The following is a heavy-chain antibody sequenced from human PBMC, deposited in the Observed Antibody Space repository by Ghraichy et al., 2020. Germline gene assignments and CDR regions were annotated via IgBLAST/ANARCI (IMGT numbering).Heavy chain of an antibody. V-gene: IGHV1-69*02. J-gene: IGHJ6*02. CDR2: IIPILGIA. CDR1: GGTFSSYT. D-gene: IGHD2-2*01. Sequence: SVKVSCKASGGTFSSYTISWVRQAPGQGLEWMGRIIPILGIANYAQKFQGRVTITADKSTSTAYMELSSLRSEDTAVYYCARGLVEVPVYIKGPLTTMHYYYYGMDVWGQGTTVTVSS. CDR3: ARGLVEVPVYIKGPLTTMHYYYYGMDV.